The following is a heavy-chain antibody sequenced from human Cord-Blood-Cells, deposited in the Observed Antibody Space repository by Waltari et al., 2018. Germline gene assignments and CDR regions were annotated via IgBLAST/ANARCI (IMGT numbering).Heavy chain of an antibody. CDR2: IYYSGST. V-gene: IGHV4-39*01. CDR3: ARRGVNWGNWYFDL. Sequence: SLTCTVSGGSISSSSYYWGWIRQPPGKGLEWIGSIYYSGSTYYNPSLKSRVTISVDTSKNQFSLKLSSVTAADTAVYYCARRGVNWGNWYFDLWGRGTLVTVSS. J-gene: IGHJ2*01. CDR1: GGSISSSSYY. D-gene: IGHD7-27*01.